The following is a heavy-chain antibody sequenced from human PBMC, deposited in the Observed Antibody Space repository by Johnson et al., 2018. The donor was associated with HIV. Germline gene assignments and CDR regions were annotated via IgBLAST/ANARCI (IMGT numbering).Heavy chain of an antibody. CDR3: ARGSVAGTYLHDAFDI. CDR1: GFTVSSNY. D-gene: IGHD1/OR15-1a*01. J-gene: IGHJ3*02. Sequence: VQLVESGGGVVQPGRSLRLSCAASGFTVSSNYMGWVRQAPGKGLEWVSAISGSGGSTYYADSVKGRFTISRDNSKNTLYLQMNSLRAEDTAVYYCARGSVAGTYLHDAFDIWGQGTMVTVSS. V-gene: IGHV3-66*02. CDR2: ISGSGGST.